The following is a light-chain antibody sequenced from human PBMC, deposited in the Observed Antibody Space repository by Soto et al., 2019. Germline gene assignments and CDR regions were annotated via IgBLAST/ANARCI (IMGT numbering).Light chain of an antibody. Sequence: EIVLTQSPGTLSLSPGEGATLSCRASQSVSTNFFAWYQQKPGQAPGLLIYGASTRATGIPDRFSGSGPGTDFTLTISRLEPEDFAVYYCQQYGRTSWTFGQGTKV. CDR1: QSVSTNF. V-gene: IGKV3-20*01. CDR3: QQYGRTSWT. CDR2: GAS. J-gene: IGKJ1*01.